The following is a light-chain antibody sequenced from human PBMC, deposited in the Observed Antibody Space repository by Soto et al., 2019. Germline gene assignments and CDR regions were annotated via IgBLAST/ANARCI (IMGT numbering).Light chain of an antibody. CDR1: QSVSSY. CDR2: DAS. Sequence: EIVLTQSPATLSLSPGERATLSCRSSQSVSSYLAWYQQKPGQTPRLLIYDASIRATVIPARFSGSGSGTHFTLTIRSLEPEDFAVYYCQQRSNSPLTFGGGTTVEIK. CDR3: QQRSNSPLT. V-gene: IGKV3-11*01. J-gene: IGKJ4*01.